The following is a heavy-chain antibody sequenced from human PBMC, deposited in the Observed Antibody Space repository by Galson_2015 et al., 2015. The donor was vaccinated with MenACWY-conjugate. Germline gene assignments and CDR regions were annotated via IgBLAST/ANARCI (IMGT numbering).Heavy chain of an antibody. D-gene: IGHD1-7*01. CDR2: ISGSGGST. CDR3: ARGVTGTTTRYFDY. Sequence: SLRLSCAASGFPFSSYAMSWVRQAPGKGLEWVSAISGSGGSTYYADSVKGRFTISRDNSKNTMFLQMNSLRADDTAVYYCARGVTGTTTRYFDYWGQGTLVTVSS. J-gene: IGHJ4*02. V-gene: IGHV3-23*01. CDR1: GFPFSSYA.